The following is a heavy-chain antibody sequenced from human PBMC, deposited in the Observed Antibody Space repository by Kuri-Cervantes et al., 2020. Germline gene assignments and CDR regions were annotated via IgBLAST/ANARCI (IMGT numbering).Heavy chain of an antibody. CDR1: GGTFSSYA. CDR2: ISAYNGDT. V-gene: IGHV1-69*05. J-gene: IGHJ4*02. CDR3: ARAGYSYGIRIFDY. Sequence: SVKVSCKASGGTFSSYAISWVRQAPGQGLEWMGWISAYNGDTNYAQKFQGRVTITTDESTSTAYMELSSLRSEDTAVYYCARAGYSYGIRIFDYWGQGTLVTVSS. D-gene: IGHD5-18*01.